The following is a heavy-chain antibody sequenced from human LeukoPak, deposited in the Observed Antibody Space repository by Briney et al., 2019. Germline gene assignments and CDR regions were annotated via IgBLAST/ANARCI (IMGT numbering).Heavy chain of an antibody. CDR1: GGSFSGYY. CDR2: INHSGST. Sequence: SETLSLTCAVYGGSFSGYYWSWIRQPPGKGLEWIGEINHSGSTNYNPSLKSRVTISVDTSKNQFSLKLSSVTAADTAVYYCAGEEDSSGYSVYWGQGTLVTVSS. V-gene: IGHV4-34*01. D-gene: IGHD3-22*01. CDR3: AGEEDSSGYSVY. J-gene: IGHJ4*02.